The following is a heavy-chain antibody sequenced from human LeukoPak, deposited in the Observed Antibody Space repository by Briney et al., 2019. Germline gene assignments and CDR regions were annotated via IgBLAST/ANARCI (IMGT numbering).Heavy chain of an antibody. CDR1: GGTFSSYA. J-gene: IGHJ6*03. D-gene: IGHD1-1*01. Sequence: SVKVSCKASGGTFSSYAIGWVRQAPGQGLEWMGGIIPIFGTANYAQKFQGRVTITADESTSTAYMELSSLRSEDTAVYYCARGLQDGNYYYYYYMDVWGKGTTVTVSS. V-gene: IGHV1-69*13. CDR2: IIPIFGTA. CDR3: ARGLQDGNYYYYYYMDV.